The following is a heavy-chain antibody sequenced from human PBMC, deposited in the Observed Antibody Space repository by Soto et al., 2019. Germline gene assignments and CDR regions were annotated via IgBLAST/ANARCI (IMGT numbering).Heavy chain of an antibody. CDR1: GYTFTSYG. Sequence: QVQLVQSGAEVKKPGASVKVSCKASGYTFTSYGISWVRQDPGQGLEWMGWISAYNGNTNYAQKLQGRVTMTTDTSTSTAYMELRSLRSDDTAVYYCARDSMVRGVIQTRYYYYYGMDVWGQGTTVTVSS. D-gene: IGHD3-10*01. J-gene: IGHJ6*02. CDR3: ARDSMVRGVIQTRYYYYYGMDV. CDR2: ISAYNGNT. V-gene: IGHV1-18*01.